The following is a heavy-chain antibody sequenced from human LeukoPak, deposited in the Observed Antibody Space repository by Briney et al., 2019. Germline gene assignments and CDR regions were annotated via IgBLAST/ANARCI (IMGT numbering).Heavy chain of an antibody. CDR2: INPNSGGT. CDR1: GYTFTGYY. D-gene: IGHD3-10*01. V-gene: IGHV1-2*02. Sequence: ASVKVSCKASGYTFTGYYMHWVRQAPGQGLEWMGWINPNSGGTNYAQKFQGRVTMTRDTSISTAYMELSRLRSDDTAVYYCARDYASGSHNWFDPWGQGTLVTVCS. CDR3: ARDYASGSHNWFDP. J-gene: IGHJ5*02.